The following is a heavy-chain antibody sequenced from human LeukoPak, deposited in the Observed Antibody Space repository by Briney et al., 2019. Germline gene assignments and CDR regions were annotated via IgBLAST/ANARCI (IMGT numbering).Heavy chain of an antibody. CDR3: ARGELVLRFLEWLPAANWFDP. CDR1: GGSFSGYY. V-gene: IGHV4-34*01. CDR2: INHSGST. Sequence: SETLSLTCAVYGGSFSGYYWSWIRQPPGKGLEWIGEINHSGSTNYNPSLKSRVTISVDTSKNQFSLKLSSVTAADTAVYYCARGELVLRFLEWLPAANWFDPWGQGTLVTVSS. J-gene: IGHJ5*02. D-gene: IGHD3-3*01.